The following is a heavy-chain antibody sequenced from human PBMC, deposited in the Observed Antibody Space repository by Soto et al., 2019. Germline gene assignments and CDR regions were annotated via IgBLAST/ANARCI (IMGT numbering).Heavy chain of an antibody. CDR2: IYFTGNT. Sequence: QLQLQESGPGLVKPSETLSLTCTVSGGSIASSSYYWGWIRQPPGKGLEWIGSIYFTGNTYYNPSLKSRVTMSVDTSKNQFSLKLSSVTAADTAVYHCARPNYGDYTSWGSGWFDPWGQGTLVTVSS. J-gene: IGHJ5*02. V-gene: IGHV4-39*01. CDR3: ARPNYGDYTSWGSGWFDP. D-gene: IGHD4-17*01. CDR1: GGSIASSSYY.